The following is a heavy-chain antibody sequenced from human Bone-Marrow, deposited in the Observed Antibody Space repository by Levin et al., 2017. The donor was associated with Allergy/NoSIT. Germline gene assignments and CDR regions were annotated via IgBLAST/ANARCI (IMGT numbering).Heavy chain of an antibody. CDR2: INWNGDSI. CDR1: GFTFDDYD. V-gene: IGHV3-20*04. Sequence: GGSLRLSCAASGFTFDDYDMSWVRQAPGKGLEWVSGINWNGDSISHADSVQGRFTISSDNAKNSLFLQVNSARAEDTAMYYCARGVRYCSSSRCSSVSSDHYYMDVWGKGTTVTVSS. D-gene: IGHD2-2*01. J-gene: IGHJ6*03. CDR3: ARGVRYCSSSRCSSVSSDHYYMDV.